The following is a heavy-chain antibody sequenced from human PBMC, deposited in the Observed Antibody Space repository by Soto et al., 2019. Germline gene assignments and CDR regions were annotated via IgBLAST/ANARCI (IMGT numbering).Heavy chain of an antibody. CDR2: INHSGST. Sequence: QVQLQQWGAGLLKPSETLSLTCAVYGGSFSGYYWSWIRQPPGKGLEWIGEINHSGSTNYNPSLKRRVTISVDTSKNQFSLKLSSVTAADTAVYYCAMGYCTNGVCYKGFDYWGQGTLVTVSS. V-gene: IGHV4-34*01. J-gene: IGHJ4*02. CDR3: AMGYCTNGVCYKGFDY. CDR1: GGSFSGYY. D-gene: IGHD2-8*01.